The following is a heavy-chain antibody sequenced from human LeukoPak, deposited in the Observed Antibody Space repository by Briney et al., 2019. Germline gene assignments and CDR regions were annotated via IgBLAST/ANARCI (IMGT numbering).Heavy chain of an antibody. V-gene: IGHV4-31*03. D-gene: IGHD5-18*01. CDR1: GGSISSGGYY. Sequence: SETLSLTCTVSGGSISSGGYYWSWIRQHPGKGLEWIGYIYYSGSTYYNPSLRSRVTISVDTSKNQFSLKLSSVTAADTAVYYCARGSLGYSYGLDYWGQGTLVTVSS. CDR3: ARGSLGYSYGLDY. J-gene: IGHJ4*02. CDR2: IYYSGST.